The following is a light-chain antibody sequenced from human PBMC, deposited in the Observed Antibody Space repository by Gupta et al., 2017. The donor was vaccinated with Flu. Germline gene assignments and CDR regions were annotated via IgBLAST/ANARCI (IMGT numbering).Light chain of an antibody. Sequence: QSVLTQPPSTSGTPGQRVTISCSGSSSNIGNNAVNWYQQVPGTAPKLLIYGSNQRPSGVPDRFSGSKSGTSASLAISGLQSEDEADYYCAAWEDSRNGHYVFGTGTKVTAL. CDR1: SSNIGNNA. CDR3: AAWEDSRNGHYV. V-gene: IGLV1-44*01. J-gene: IGLJ1*01. CDR2: GSN.